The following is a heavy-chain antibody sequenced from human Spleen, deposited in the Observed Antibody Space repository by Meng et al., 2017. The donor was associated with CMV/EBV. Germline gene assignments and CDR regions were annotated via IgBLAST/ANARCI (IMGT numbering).Heavy chain of an antibody. CDR1: GFTFSSYA. CDR3: ARENAYGFDI. J-gene: IGHJ3*02. Sequence: GESLKISCAASGFTFSSYAMHWVRQAPGKGLEWVAVISYDGSNKYYADSVKGRFTISRDNSNNTLYLQMNSLRAEDTAVYYCARENAYGFDIWGRGTVVTVSS. CDR2: ISYDGSNK. V-gene: IGHV3-30*14. D-gene: IGHD3-16*01.